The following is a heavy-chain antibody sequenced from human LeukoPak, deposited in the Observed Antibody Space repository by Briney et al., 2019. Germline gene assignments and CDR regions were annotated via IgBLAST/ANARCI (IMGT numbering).Heavy chain of an antibody. D-gene: IGHD3-22*01. CDR1: GGSISSGSYY. J-gene: IGHJ3*02. Sequence: SQTLSLTCTVSGGSISSGSYYWSWIRQPAGKGLEWIGRIYTSGSTNYNPSLKSRVTISVDTSKNQFSLKLSSVTAADTAVYYCARVPVVVQGAFDIWGQGTMVTVS. CDR2: IYTSGST. V-gene: IGHV4-61*02. CDR3: ARVPVVVQGAFDI.